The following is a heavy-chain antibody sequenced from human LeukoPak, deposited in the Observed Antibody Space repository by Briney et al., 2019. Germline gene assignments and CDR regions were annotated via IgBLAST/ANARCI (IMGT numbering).Heavy chain of an antibody. J-gene: IGHJ2*01. D-gene: IGHD6-6*01. V-gene: IGHV3-21*01. Sequence: GGSLRLSCAASGFTFSSYSMNWVRQAPGKGLEWVSSISSSSSYIYYADSVKGRFTISRDNAKNLLYLQMNSLRAEDTAVYYCARVPPPDSSSVPEHWYFDLWGRGTLVTVSS. CDR1: GFTFSSYS. CDR3: ARVPPPDSSSVPEHWYFDL. CDR2: ISSSSSYI.